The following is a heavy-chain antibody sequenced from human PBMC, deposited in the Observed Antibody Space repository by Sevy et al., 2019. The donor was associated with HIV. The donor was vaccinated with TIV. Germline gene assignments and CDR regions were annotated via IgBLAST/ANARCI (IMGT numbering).Heavy chain of an antibody. Sequence: GGSLRLSCKGSGYSFTSHWIGWVRHMPGKGLEWMGIIYPDDSASRYSPSFQGQVTFSADKSISTTYLQWSSLKASDTAMYYCATSRSGYFDSSGYYIYWGQGTLVTVSS. CDR1: GYSFTSHW. J-gene: IGHJ4*02. CDR3: ATSRSGYFDSSGYYIY. D-gene: IGHD3-22*01. V-gene: IGHV5-51*01. CDR2: IYPDDSAS.